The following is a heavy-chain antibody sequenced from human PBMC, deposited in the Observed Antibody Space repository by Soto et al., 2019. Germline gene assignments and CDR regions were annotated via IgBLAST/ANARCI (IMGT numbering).Heavy chain of an antibody. CDR2: ISYDGSNK. V-gene: IGHV3-30*18. J-gene: IGHJ4*02. D-gene: IGHD1-20*01. CDR3: AKRYNWNDLDY. CDR1: GFTFSSYG. Sequence: PGGSLRLSCAASGFTFSSYGMHWVRQAPGKGLEWVAVISYDGSNKYYADSVKGRFTISRDNSKNTLYLQMNSLRAEDTAVYYCAKRYNWNDLDYWGQGTLVTVSS.